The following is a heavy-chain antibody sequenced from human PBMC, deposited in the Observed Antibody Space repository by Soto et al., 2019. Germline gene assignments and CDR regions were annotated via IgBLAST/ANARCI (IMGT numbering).Heavy chain of an antibody. CDR2: TYYRSKWYN. Sequence: PSQTLSLTCAISGDSVSSNSAAWNWIRQSPSRGLEWLGRTYYRSKWYNDYAVSVKSRITINPDTSKNQFSLQLNSVTPEDAAVYYCARDPVYSRGFKYYFDYWGQGTLVTVSS. D-gene: IGHD6-13*01. CDR3: ARDPVYSRGFKYYFDY. CDR1: GDSVSSNSAA. J-gene: IGHJ4*02. V-gene: IGHV6-1*01.